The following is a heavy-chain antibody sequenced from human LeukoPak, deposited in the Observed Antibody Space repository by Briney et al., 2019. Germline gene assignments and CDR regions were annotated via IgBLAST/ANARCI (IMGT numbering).Heavy chain of an antibody. D-gene: IGHD1-26*01. CDR1: GFTFSSYT. Sequence: GGSLRLSCTASGFTFSSYTMSWVRQAPGKGLEWISGISGSGASTYYADSVKGRFTISRDDSRNTLYLQMNSLRGDDTAVYYCAKDVGKWESLHFFDYWGQGTLVTVSS. V-gene: IGHV3-23*01. CDR3: AKDVGKWESLHFFDY. CDR2: ISGSGAST. J-gene: IGHJ4*02.